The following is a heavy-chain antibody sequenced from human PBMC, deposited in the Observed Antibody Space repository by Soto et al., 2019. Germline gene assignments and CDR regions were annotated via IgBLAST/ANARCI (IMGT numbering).Heavy chain of an antibody. Sequence: PGGSLRLSCAASGFTFSSYAMSWVRQAPGKGLEWVSAISGSGGSTYYADSVKGRFTISRDNSKNTLYLQMNSLRAEDTAVYYCAKASYYYDSSGYYYLGYFDYWGQGTLVTVSS. CDR2: ISGSGGST. CDR1: GFTFSSYA. CDR3: AKASYYYDSSGYYYLGYFDY. D-gene: IGHD3-22*01. V-gene: IGHV3-23*01. J-gene: IGHJ4*02.